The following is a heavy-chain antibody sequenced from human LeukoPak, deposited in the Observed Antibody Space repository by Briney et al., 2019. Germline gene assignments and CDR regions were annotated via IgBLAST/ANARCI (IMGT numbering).Heavy chain of an antibody. CDR3: TTSTRKYGTLDH. V-gene: IGHV3-15*04. Sequence: PGGSLRLSCEASGFTFSNAWMSWVRQTPGKGLEWVGRIERETKGGTTVYSASVKGRFTISRDDSKSTVYLQMISLKTEDTAVYYCTTSTRKYGTLDHWGQGTLVTVSS. J-gene: IGHJ4*02. D-gene: IGHD2-8*01. CDR2: IERETKGGTT. CDR1: GFTFSNAW.